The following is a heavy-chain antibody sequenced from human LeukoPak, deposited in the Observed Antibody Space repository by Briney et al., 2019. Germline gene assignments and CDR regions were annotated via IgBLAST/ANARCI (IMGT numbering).Heavy chain of an antibody. CDR1: GGSFSGYY. Sequence: KASETLSLTCVVDGGSFSGYYWIWIRQYPGKGLEWIGEINYTGITTYNPSLKSRVAITGDMSKNHFSLNLTSVTAADAAVYYCARAYRSSWYANWFDPWGQGTLVTVSS. CDR3: ARAYRSSWYANWFDP. V-gene: IGHV4-34*01. J-gene: IGHJ5*02. D-gene: IGHD6-13*01. CDR2: INYTGIT.